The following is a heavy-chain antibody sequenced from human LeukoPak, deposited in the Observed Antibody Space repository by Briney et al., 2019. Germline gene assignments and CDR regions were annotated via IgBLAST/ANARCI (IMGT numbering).Heavy chain of an antibody. J-gene: IGHJ4*02. V-gene: IGHV3-74*01. CDR2: INPDGSRT. CDR3: ARADGTGGPYDY. CDR1: KFSFTSYW. Sequence: GGSLRLSCAASKFSFTSYWMHWVRQAPGKGLVWVSRINPDGSRTNYADSVEGRFTISRDNSKNTLFLQMNSLRAEDTAVYYCARADGTGGPYDYWGQGTLVTVSS. D-gene: IGHD3/OR15-3a*01.